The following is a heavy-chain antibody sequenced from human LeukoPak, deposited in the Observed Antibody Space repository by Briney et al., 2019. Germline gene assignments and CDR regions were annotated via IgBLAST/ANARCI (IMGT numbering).Heavy chain of an antibody. CDR1: GFTFSSYA. J-gene: IGHJ4*02. CDR2: ISGSGGST. D-gene: IGHD3-9*01. Sequence: GGSLRLSCAASGFTFSSYAMSWVRQAPGKGLEWVSAISGSGGSTYYADSVKGRFTISRDNSKNTLYPQMNSLRAEDTAVYYCAKRPLYDILTGYGTFDYWGQGTLVTVSS. V-gene: IGHV3-23*01. CDR3: AKRPLYDILTGYGTFDY.